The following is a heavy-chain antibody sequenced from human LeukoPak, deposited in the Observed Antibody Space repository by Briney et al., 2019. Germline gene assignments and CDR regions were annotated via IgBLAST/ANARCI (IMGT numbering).Heavy chain of an antibody. CDR3: ARDLPPEDSSGYYGRYFDY. CDR1: GFTFSSYS. Sequence: PGGSLRLSCAASGFTFSSYSMNWVRQAPGKGLEWVSSISSSSSYIYYADSVKGRFTISRDNAKNSLYLQMNSLRAEDTAVYYCARDLPPEDSSGYYGRYFDYWGQGTLVTVSS. V-gene: IGHV3-21*01. CDR2: ISSSSSYI. J-gene: IGHJ4*02. D-gene: IGHD3-22*01.